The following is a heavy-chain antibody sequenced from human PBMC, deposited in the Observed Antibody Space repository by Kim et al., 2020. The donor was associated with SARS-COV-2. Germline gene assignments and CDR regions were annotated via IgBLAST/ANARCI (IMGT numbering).Heavy chain of an antibody. CDR1: GGSISSYY. D-gene: IGHD3-22*01. V-gene: IGHV4-59*01. J-gene: IGHJ6*02. Sequence: SETLSLTCTVSGGSISSYYWSWIRQPPGKGLEWIGYIYYSGSTNYNPSLKSRVTISVDTSKNQFSLKLSSVTAADTAVSYCARTYYYDSSGYPLYYYYGMDVWGQGTTVTVSS. CDR3: ARTYYYDSSGYPLYYYYGMDV. CDR2: IYYSGST.